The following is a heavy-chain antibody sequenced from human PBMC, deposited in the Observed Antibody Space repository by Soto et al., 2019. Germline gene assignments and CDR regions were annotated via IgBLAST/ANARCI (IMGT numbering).Heavy chain of an antibody. V-gene: IGHV4-39*01. J-gene: IGHJ4*02. CDR1: GGSIYRSGYF. Sequence: SETLSLTCTVSGGSIYRSGYFWGWIRQPPGRGLEWIGNIDYNGVTYSNPSLKSRVTISRDTSKNQFSLKLTSVTAADTALYYCGKVLVGATGHTDSDSWGPGTLVTVSS. CDR3: GKVLVGATGHTDSDS. CDR2: IDYNGVT. D-gene: IGHD2-15*01.